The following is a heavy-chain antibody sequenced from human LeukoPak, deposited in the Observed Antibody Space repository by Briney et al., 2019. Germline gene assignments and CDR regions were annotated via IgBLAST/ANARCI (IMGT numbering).Heavy chain of an antibody. CDR2: IYSGGST. J-gene: IGHJ1*01. CDR3: AKDSLLAAAGTRFQH. CDR1: GFTVSSNY. V-gene: IGHV3-53*05. D-gene: IGHD6-13*01. Sequence: GGSLRLSCAASGFTVSSNYMSWVRQAPGKGLEWVSVIYSGGSTYYADSVKGRFTISRDNSKNTLYLQMNSLRAEDTAVYYCAKDSLLAAAGTRFQHWGQGTLVTVPS.